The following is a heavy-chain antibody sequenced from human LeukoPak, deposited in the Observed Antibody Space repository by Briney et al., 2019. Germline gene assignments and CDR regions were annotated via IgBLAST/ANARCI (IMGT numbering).Heavy chain of an antibody. Sequence: GESLKISCKGSGYSFTSYWIGWVRQMPGKGLGWMGITYPGDSDSRYSPSFQGQVTNPADRSISTANLQWSSLKASDTAMYYCARQITSNDAFDIWGQGTMVTVSS. D-gene: IGHD3-10*01. CDR2: TYPGDSDS. J-gene: IGHJ3*02. CDR3: ARQITSNDAFDI. CDR1: GYSFTSYW. V-gene: IGHV5-51*01.